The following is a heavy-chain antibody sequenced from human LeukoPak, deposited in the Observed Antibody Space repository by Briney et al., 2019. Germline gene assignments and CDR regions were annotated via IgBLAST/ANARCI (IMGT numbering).Heavy chain of an antibody. J-gene: IGHJ4*02. CDR3: AKHRGSYGDFIFLDF. Sequence: GGSLRLSCAASGFTFSSYAMSWVRQAPGKGLEWVSVFSGGDSSTYYAHSVKGRYTISRDNSKNTLYLQMNSLRVEDTAVYYCAKHRGSYGDFIFLDFWGQGTLVTVSS. CDR2: FSGGDSST. CDR1: GFTFSSYA. D-gene: IGHD2-21*02. V-gene: IGHV3-23*01.